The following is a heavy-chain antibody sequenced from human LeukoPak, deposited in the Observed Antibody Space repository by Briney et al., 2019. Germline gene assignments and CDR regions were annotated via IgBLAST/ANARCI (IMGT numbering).Heavy chain of an antibody. CDR1: GFTFSSYA. CDR2: ISYDGSNK. CDR3: AREQSPNWGREYYFDY. Sequence: PGGSLRLSCAASGFTFSSYAMHWVRQAPGKGLAWVAVISYDGSNKYYADSVKGRFTISRDNSKNTLYLQMNSLRAEDTAVYYCAREQSPNWGREYYFDYWGQGTLVTVSS. D-gene: IGHD7-27*01. V-gene: IGHV3-30-3*01. J-gene: IGHJ4*02.